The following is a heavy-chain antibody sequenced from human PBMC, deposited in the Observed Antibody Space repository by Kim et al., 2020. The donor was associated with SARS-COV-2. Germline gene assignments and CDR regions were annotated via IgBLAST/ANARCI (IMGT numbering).Heavy chain of an antibody. CDR3: ARGAPSKAYYFDD. D-gene: IGHD2-2*01. J-gene: IGHJ4*02. Sequence: YASFVKGRFTSSRDNAKNSPYLQMNSLRDEDTAVYYCARGAPSKAYYFDDWGQGTLVTVSS. V-gene: IGHV3-48*02.